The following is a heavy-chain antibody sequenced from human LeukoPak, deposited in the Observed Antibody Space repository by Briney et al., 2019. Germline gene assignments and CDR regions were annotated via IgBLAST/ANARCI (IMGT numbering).Heavy chain of an antibody. D-gene: IGHD2-21*01. J-gene: IGHJ4*02. Sequence: GGSLRLSCAASGFTFSSYAMHWVRQAPGKGLEWVAVISYDGSNKYYADSVKGRFTISRDNSKNTLYLQMNSLRAEDTAVYYCARGIVAIDYWGREPWSPSPQ. V-gene: IGHV3-30-3*01. CDR1: GFTFSSYA. CDR3: ARGIVAIDY. CDR2: ISYDGSNK.